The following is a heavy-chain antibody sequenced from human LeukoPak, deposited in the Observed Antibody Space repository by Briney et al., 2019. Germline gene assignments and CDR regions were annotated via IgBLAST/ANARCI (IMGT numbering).Heavy chain of an antibody. D-gene: IGHD3-10*01. CDR1: GFTFTSSA. CDR2: IVVGSGNT. CDR3: AADPQRHRKTHLWFGEFPDAFDI. J-gene: IGHJ3*02. V-gene: IGHV1-58*01. Sequence: ASVKVSCKASGFTFTSSAVQWVRQARGQRLEWIGWIVVGSGNTNYAQKFQERVTITRDMSTSTAYMELSSLRSEGTAVYYCAADPQRHRKTHLWFGEFPDAFDIWGQGTMVTVSS.